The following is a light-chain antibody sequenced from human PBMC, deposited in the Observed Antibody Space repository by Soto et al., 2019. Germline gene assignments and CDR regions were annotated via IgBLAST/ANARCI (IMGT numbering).Light chain of an antibody. V-gene: IGKV3-15*01. CDR3: QQYNNWPPWT. Sequence: ILMTQSPATLSMSPGERATLSCRASQSVSNNLAWYQQKPGQAPRLLIYDASTRATGILGRFSGSGSGTEFTLTISGLQSEDFAVYYCQQYNNWPPWTFGQGTKVEIK. CDR2: DAS. CDR1: QSVSNN. J-gene: IGKJ1*01.